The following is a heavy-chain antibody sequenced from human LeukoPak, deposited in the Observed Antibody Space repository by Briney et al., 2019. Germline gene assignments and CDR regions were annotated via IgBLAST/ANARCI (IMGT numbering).Heavy chain of an antibody. CDR3: ARGRPHGV. J-gene: IGHJ6*03. CDR1: GYTLTSYD. V-gene: IGHV1-8*01. Sequence: ASVKVSCKASGYTLTSYDINWVRQAPGQGLDWIGWMNPNSGNTGYAQKFQGRVTMTRNTSISTVYMELNSLRSDDTAVYYCARGRPHGVWGKGTTVTVSS. CDR2: MNPNSGNT.